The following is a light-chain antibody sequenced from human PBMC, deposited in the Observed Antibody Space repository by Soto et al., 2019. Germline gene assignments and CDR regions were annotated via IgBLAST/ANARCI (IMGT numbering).Light chain of an antibody. CDR2: EVS. CDR3: SSYTSSSSYV. V-gene: IGLV2-14*01. Sequence: QSALTQPASVSGSPGQSITISCTGTSSDVGGYNYVSCYQQHPCKAPKLMVYEVSNRPSGVSNRFSGSKSGNTASLTISGLQAEDEADYYCSSYTSSSSYVVGTGTKV. J-gene: IGLJ1*01. CDR1: SSDVGGYNY.